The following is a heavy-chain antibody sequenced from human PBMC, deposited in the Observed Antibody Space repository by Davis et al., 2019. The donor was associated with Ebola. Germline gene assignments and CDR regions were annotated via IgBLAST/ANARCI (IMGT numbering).Heavy chain of an antibody. CDR2: ISSSGSTI. V-gene: IGHV3-11*01. Sequence: GESLKISCAASGFTFSDYYMSWIRPAPGKGLEWVSYISSSGSTIYYADSVKGRFTISRDNAKNSLYLQMNSLRAEDTAVYYCARDGYGFGELLGYYGMDVWGKGTTVTVSS. CDR3: ARDGYGFGELLGYYGMDV. J-gene: IGHJ6*04. D-gene: IGHD3-10*01. CDR1: GFTFSDYY.